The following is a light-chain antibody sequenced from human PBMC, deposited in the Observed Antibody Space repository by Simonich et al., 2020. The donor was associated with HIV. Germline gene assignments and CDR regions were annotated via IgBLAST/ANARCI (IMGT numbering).Light chain of an antibody. V-gene: IGLV1-40*01. CDR2: VTN. CDR1: SSTIGAGYD. Sequence: QSVLTQPPSVSGAPGQRVTISCTGSSSTIGAGYDVHWYQQLPGKAPKLLLYVTNNRPSGVPDRFAGSKSGTSASLAITGLQAEDEADYYCQSYDSSLSALFGGGTKLTVL. CDR3: QSYDSSLSAL. J-gene: IGLJ2*01.